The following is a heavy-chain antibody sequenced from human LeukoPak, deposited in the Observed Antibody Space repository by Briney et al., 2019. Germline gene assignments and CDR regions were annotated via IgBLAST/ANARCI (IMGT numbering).Heavy chain of an antibody. CDR2: IYHSGST. CDR3: ARDYYDRSGYEGAFDI. CDR1: GGSISSGGYS. Sequence: SETLSLTCAVSGGSISSGGYSWSWIRRPPGKGLEWIGYIYHSGSTYYNPSLKSRVTISVDRSKNQFSLKLSSVTAADTAVYYCARDYYDRSGYEGAFDIWGQGTMVTVSS. V-gene: IGHV4-30-2*01. J-gene: IGHJ3*02. D-gene: IGHD3-22*01.